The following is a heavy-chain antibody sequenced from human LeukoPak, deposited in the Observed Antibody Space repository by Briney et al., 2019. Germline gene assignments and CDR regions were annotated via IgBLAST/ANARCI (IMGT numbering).Heavy chain of an antibody. CDR3: AREGGEGIDY. V-gene: IGHV3-30*04. CDR1: GFTFSSYA. CDR2: LSYDGNNE. Sequence: GGSLRLSCAASGFTFSSYAVHWVRQAPDKGLEWVAVLSYDGNNEFYADSVKGRFTLSRDNSKNTLYVQMNSLRTEDTAVYYCAREGGEGIDYWGQGTLVTVSS. J-gene: IGHJ4*02. D-gene: IGHD2-21*01.